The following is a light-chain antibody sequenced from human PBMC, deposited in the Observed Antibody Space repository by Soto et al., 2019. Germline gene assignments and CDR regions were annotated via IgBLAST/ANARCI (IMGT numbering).Light chain of an antibody. CDR1: QSISSW. CDR2: KAS. J-gene: IGKJ1*01. Sequence: DIQMTQSPSTLSASVGDRVTITCRASQSISSWLAWYQQKPGKAPKLLIYKASSLESGVPSRFSGSGSGTEFTLTISSLQPDDLATYYCQQYKSYPWTLGQGTKVEIK. CDR3: QQYKSYPWT. V-gene: IGKV1-5*03.